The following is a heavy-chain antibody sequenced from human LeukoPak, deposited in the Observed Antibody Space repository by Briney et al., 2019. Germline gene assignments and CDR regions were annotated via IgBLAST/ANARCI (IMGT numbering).Heavy chain of an antibody. J-gene: IGHJ4*02. V-gene: IGHV3-30*18. Sequence: GRSLRLSCAAFGFTFSSYGMHWVRQAPGKGLEWVAVISYDGSNKYYADSVKGRFTISRDNSKNTLYLQMNSLRAEDTAVYYCAKVGSRVTSAPDDYWGQGTLVTVSS. CDR1: GFTFSSYG. D-gene: IGHD4-17*01. CDR2: ISYDGSNK. CDR3: AKVGSRVTSAPDDY.